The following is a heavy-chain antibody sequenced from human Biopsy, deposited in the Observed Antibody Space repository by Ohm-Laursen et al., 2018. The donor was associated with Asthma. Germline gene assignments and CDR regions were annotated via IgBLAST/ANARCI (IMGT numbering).Heavy chain of an antibody. CDR1: GFVFRSHA. CDR3: AKRRGYSDLTDFDH. J-gene: IGHJ4*02. V-gene: IGHV3-30*18. D-gene: IGHD3-3*01. Sequence: LRLSCAASGFVFRSHAMHWVRRAPGKGLEWVAVVSYDGGVAHYADSMKGRFTISRDNAKSTLYLQMNRLRTDDTAVYYCAKRRGYSDLTDFDHWGQGTLVTVSS. CDR2: VSYDGGVA.